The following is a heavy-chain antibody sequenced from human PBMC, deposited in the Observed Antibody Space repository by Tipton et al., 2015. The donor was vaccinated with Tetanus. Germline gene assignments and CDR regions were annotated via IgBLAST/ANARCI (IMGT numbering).Heavy chain of an antibody. D-gene: IGHD2/OR15-2a*01. CDR1: GGTFTSFA. Sequence: QSGAEVKKPGSSQKVACKASGGTFTSFAISWVRQAPGQGLEWMGGIIPVFGTAEYAQKFQGRLTFTADKLTNTAYMELSSLRSDDTAFYYCAKKDPFLFSPFGPWGQGALVSVSS. J-gene: IGHJ5*02. CDR3: AKKDPFLFSPFGP. V-gene: IGHV1-69*06. CDR2: IIPVFGTA.